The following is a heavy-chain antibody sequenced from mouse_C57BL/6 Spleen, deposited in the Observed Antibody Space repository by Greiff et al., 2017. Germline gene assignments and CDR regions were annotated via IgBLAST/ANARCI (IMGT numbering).Heavy chain of an antibody. Sequence: QVQLQQSGAELVRPGASVTLSCKASGYTFTDYEMHWVKQTPVHGLEWIGAIDPETGGTAYNQKFKGKAILTADKSSSTAYMELRSLTSEDSAVYYCTREFITTVVDTYAMDYWGQGTSVTVSS. CDR2: IDPETGGT. CDR1: GYTFTDYE. V-gene: IGHV1-15*01. CDR3: TREFITTVVDTYAMDY. J-gene: IGHJ4*01. D-gene: IGHD1-1*01.